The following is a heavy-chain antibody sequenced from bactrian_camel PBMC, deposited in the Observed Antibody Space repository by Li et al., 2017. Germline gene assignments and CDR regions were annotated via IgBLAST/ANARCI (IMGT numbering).Heavy chain of an antibody. V-gene: IGHV3S31*01. CDR1: EFTYGTHD. CDR2: MDGTGATT. Sequence: VQLVESGGGLVQPGGSLRLSCQTSEFTYGTHDMTWVRQAPGKGREGVSCMDGTGATTYIADSVKGRFTISRDNAKAMFYLQMNNTTAEDTAMYYCAADRFGVCADVIPYEYNVWGQGTQVTVS. J-gene: IGHJ4*01. CDR3: AADRFGVCADVIPYEYNV. D-gene: IGHD1*01.